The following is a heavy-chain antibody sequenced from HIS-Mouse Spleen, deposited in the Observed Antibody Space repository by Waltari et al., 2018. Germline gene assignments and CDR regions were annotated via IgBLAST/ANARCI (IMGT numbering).Heavy chain of an antibody. CDR1: GGSISSSSYY. Sequence: QLQLQESGPGLVKPSETLSLTCTVSGGSISSSSYYWGWIRQPPGEGLEWIGSIYYSGRTYYNPSRKSRVTRSVDTSKTQFSLKLSSVTAADTAVYYCAREIPYSSSWYDWYFDLWGRGTLVTVSS. J-gene: IGHJ2*01. CDR2: IYYSGRT. D-gene: IGHD6-13*01. V-gene: IGHV4-39*07. CDR3: AREIPYSSSWYDWYFDL.